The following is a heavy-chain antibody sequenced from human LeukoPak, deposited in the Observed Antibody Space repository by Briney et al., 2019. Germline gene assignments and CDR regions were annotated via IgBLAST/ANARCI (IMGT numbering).Heavy chain of an antibody. CDR2: IYWDDDK. CDR1: GFSLSTSGVG. Sequence: SGPTLVNPTQTLTLTCTFSGFSLSTSGVGVGWIRQPPGKALEWLALIYWDDDKRYSPSPKSRLTITKDTSKNQVVLTMTNMDPVDTATYYCAHSGCSGGSCPPGLFDYWGQGTLVTVSS. CDR3: AHSGCSGGSCPPGLFDY. J-gene: IGHJ4*02. V-gene: IGHV2-5*02. D-gene: IGHD2-15*01.